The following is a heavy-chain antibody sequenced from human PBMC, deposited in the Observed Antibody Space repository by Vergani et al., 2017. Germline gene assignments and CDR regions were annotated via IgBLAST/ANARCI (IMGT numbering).Heavy chain of an antibody. V-gene: IGHV3-33*03. CDR1: GFTFSHLG. CDR2: IWYDGSKK. Sequence: QVQLVESGGGVVQPGRSLRLSCAASGFTFSHLGMHWVRQPPGRGLEWVAVIWYDGSKKCYGDSVKGRFSISRDNSKNMLYLEMNSLRVEDTALYFCVIDWGRVAADVTSGTFDHGGQGTLVTVSS. CDR3: VIDWGRVAADVTSGTFDH. J-gene: IGHJ4*02. D-gene: IGHD6-25*01.